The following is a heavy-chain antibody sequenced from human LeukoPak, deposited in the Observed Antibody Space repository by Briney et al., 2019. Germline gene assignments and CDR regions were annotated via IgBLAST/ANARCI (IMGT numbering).Heavy chain of an antibody. V-gene: IGHV3-74*01. J-gene: IGHJ4*02. CDR2: LSSDGTTT. D-gene: IGHD2-15*01. CDR3: ARGGSGPLSRGFDY. Sequence: GGSLRLSCAASGFTFSNYWMHWVRQTAGMGLVWVSRLSSDGTTTNYADSVKGRFTISRDNAKGTLYLEMNSLGAEDTAVYYCARGGSGPLSRGFDYWGQGTLVTVSS. CDR1: GFTFSNYW.